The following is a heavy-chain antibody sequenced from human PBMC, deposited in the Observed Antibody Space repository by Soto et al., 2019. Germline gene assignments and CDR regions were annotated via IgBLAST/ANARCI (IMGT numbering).Heavy chain of an antibody. CDR2: IYYSGST. J-gene: IGHJ3*02. Sequence: PSETLSLTCTVSGGSVSSGSYYWSWIRQPPGKGLEWIGYIYYSGSTNYNPSLKSRVTISVDTSKNQFSLKLSSVTAADTAVYYCARDSPTTLGAFDIWGQGTMVTVSS. V-gene: IGHV4-61*01. D-gene: IGHD1-26*01. CDR3: ARDSPTTLGAFDI. CDR1: GGSVSSGSYY.